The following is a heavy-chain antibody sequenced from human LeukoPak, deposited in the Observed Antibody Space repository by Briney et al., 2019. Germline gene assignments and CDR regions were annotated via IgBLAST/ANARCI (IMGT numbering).Heavy chain of an antibody. V-gene: IGHV3-74*01. J-gene: IGHJ5*02. Sequence: GGSLRLSCSASGFTFSSYWMHWVRQAPGKGLVWVSRINSDGSSTSYADSVKGRFTNSRDNAKNTLYLQMNSLRAEDTAVCYCARDDAGYSYDPRGWFDPWGQGTLVTVSS. CDR2: INSDGSST. D-gene: IGHD5-18*01. CDR1: GFTFSSYW. CDR3: ARDDAGYSYDPRGWFDP.